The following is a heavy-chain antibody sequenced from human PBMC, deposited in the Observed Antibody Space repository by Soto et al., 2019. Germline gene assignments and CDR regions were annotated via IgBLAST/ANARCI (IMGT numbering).Heavy chain of an antibody. J-gene: IGHJ5*02. V-gene: IGHV4-39*01. CDR1: GDSISNSRFY. CDR2: IYHTGNA. CDR3: ARDFFDSSDYTTDWFAP. Sequence: PSETLSLTCSVSGDSISNSRFYWAWIRQPPGEGMEWIGSIYHTGNAYYSPSLKSRVTISVDTSKNQFSLKLTSVTAADAALYYCARDFFDSSDYTTDWFAPWGQGTLVTVS. D-gene: IGHD3-22*01.